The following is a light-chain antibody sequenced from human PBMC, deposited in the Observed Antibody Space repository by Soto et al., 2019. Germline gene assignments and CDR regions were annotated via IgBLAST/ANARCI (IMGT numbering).Light chain of an antibody. CDR1: SGDVGAYNY. J-gene: IGLJ3*02. CDR2: DVS. CDR3: CSYAGSYSFM. Sequence: QSALTQPRSVSGSPGQSVTISCTGTSGDVGAYNYVSWYQQHPGKAPKLIIYDVSKRPSGVPDRFSGSKSANTASLTISGLQAEDEAYYYCCSYAGSYSFMFGGGTKLTVL. V-gene: IGLV2-11*01.